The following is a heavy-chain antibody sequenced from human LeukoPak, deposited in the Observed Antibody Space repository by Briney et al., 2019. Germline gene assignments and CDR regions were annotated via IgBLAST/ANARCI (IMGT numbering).Heavy chain of an antibody. CDR3: AKTTTGYSSGRFPGWPVDY. J-gene: IGHJ4*02. D-gene: IGHD6-19*01. CDR2: IFGSGGST. V-gene: IGHV3-23*01. Sequence: GGSLRLSCAASGFTFGSYAMYWVRQAPGKGLEWVSGIFGSGGSTHYADSVKGRFTISRDNSKNTVYLQMNSLRAEDTAVYYCAKTTTGYSSGRFPGWPVDYWGQGTLVTVSS. CDR1: GFTFGSYA.